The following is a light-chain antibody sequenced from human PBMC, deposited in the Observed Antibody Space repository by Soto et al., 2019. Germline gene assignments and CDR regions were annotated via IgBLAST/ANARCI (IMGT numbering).Light chain of an antibody. Sequence: SLSASCGDRVSISGRASQSISRYLNWYQQKPGKAPKLLIYAASSLQSGVPSRFRGSASGPDFTLTISSLQPEDFATYYCQQSYMTPPLTHGQGTRLEIK. CDR1: QSISRY. J-gene: IGKJ5*01. CDR3: QQSYMTPPLT. CDR2: AAS. V-gene: IGKV1-39*01.